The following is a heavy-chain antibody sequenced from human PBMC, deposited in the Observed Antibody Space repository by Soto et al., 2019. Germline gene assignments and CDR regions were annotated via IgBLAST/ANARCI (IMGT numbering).Heavy chain of an antibody. J-gene: IGHJ6*03. CDR1: GGSFSGYY. Sequence: QVQLQQWGAGLLKPSETLSLTCAVYGGSFSGYYWSWIRQPPGKGLEWIGEINHSGSTNYNPSLKSRVPRSVDTSKNQFSLRLSSGTAADTAGYYCARGFGGAGTTYYYYYYMDVWGKGTTVTVSS. CDR2: INHSGST. D-gene: IGHD1-1*01. CDR3: ARGFGGAGTTYYYYYYMDV. V-gene: IGHV4-34*01.